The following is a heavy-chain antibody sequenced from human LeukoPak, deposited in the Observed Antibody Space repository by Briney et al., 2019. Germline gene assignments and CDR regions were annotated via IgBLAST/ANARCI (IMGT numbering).Heavy chain of an antibody. CDR2: ISGSGGST. CDR3: AKLSGLRSGSYSTFDP. D-gene: IGHD3-10*01. Sequence: PGGSLRLSCTVSGFTVSSNSMSWVRQAPGKGLEWVSAISGSGGSTYYADSVKGRFTISRDNSKNTLYLQMNSLRAEDTAVYYCAKLSGLRSGSYSTFDPWGQGTLVTVSS. J-gene: IGHJ5*02. V-gene: IGHV3-23*01. CDR1: GFTVSSNS.